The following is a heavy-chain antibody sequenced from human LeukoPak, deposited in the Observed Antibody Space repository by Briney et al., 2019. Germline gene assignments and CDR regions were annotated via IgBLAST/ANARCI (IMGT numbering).Heavy chain of an antibody. V-gene: IGHV4-34*01. CDR3: ASDCTNGVCYDDY. CDR1: GGSFSGYY. D-gene: IGHD2-8*01. J-gene: IGHJ4*02. Sequence: SETLSLTCAVYGGSFSGYYWSWNRQPPGKGLEWIGEINHSGSTNYNPSLKSRVTISVDTSKNQFSLKLSSVTAADTAVYYCASDCTNGVCYDDYWGQGTLVTVSS. CDR2: INHSGST.